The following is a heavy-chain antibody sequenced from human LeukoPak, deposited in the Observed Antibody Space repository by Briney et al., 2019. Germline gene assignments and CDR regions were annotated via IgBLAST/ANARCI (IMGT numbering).Heavy chain of an antibody. CDR1: GFTFSSYG. Sequence: GGSLRLSCAASGFTFSSYGMHWVRQAPGKGLEWVTFIRYDGSDKYYADSVNGRFTISRDNSKNTLYLQMNSLRAEDTAVYYCAKDRERVLTSTSCSFDYWGHGTLVTVSS. CDR3: AKDRERVLTSTSCSFDY. J-gene: IGHJ4*01. V-gene: IGHV3-30*02. D-gene: IGHD2-2*01. CDR2: IRYDGSDK.